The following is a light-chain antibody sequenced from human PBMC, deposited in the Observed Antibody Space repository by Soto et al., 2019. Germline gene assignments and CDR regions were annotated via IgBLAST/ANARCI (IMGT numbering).Light chain of an antibody. Sequence: DIQMTQSPSSVSASVGDRFTITCRASQTLNNYLTWFQQKPGKAPKVLIYAASTLQSGVPSRFSGSGSGAEFTLTISSLQPEDFATYYCQQSFSPLLTFGGGTKVEIK. J-gene: IGKJ4*01. CDR2: AAS. V-gene: IGKV1-39*01. CDR3: QQSFSPLLT. CDR1: QTLNNY.